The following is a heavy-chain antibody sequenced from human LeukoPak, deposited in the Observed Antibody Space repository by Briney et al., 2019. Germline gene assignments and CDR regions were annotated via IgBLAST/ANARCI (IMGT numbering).Heavy chain of an antibody. CDR2: INPNSGGT. Sequence: GASVKVSCKASGYTFTGYYMHWVRQAPGQGLEWMGWINPNSGGTNYAQKFQDRVTMTRDTAISTAYMELSRLRSDDTAVYYCARSEFKQHSGYYWGQGTLVTVSS. D-gene: IGHD2-15*01. CDR1: GYTFTGYY. V-gene: IGHV1-2*02. CDR3: ARSEFKQHSGYY. J-gene: IGHJ4*02.